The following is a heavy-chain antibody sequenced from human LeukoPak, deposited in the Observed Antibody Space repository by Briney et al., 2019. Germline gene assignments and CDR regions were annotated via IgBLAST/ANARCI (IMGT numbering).Heavy chain of an antibody. CDR2: IYTSGST. V-gene: IGHV4-4*07. D-gene: IGHD1-1*01. J-gene: IGHJ6*02. Sequence: PSETLSLTCTVSGGSISSYYWSWIRQPAGKGLEWIGRIYTSGSTNYNPSLKSRVTMPVDTSKNQFSLKLSSVTAADTAVYYCARHNVVPDEITNGMDVWGQGTTVTVSS. CDR3: ARHNVVPDEITNGMDV. CDR1: GGSISSYY.